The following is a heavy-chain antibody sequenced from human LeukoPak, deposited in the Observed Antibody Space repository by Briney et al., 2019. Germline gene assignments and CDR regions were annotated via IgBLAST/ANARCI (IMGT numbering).Heavy chain of an antibody. CDR3: ARGSKVPPEMARYYYYYMDV. V-gene: IGHV1-69*13. D-gene: IGHD5-24*01. CDR1: GGTFSSYA. J-gene: IGHJ6*03. Sequence: GASVKVSCKASGGTFSSYAISWVRQAPGQGLEWMGGIIPIFGTANYAQKFQGRVTITADESTSTAYMELSSLRSEDTAVYYCARGSKVPPEMARYYYYYMDVWGKGTTVTISS. CDR2: IIPIFGTA.